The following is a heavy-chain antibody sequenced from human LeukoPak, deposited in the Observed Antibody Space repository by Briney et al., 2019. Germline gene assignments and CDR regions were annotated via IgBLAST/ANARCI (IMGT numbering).Heavy chain of an antibody. CDR2: ISAYNGNT. Sequence: ASVKVSCKPSGYTFTSYGISWVRQAPGQGLEWMGWISAYNGNTNYAQKLQGRVTMTTDTSTSTAYMELRSLRSDDTAVYYCARAPPYYYDSSGYRAGYYYGMDVWGQGTTVTVSS. CDR3: ARAPPYYYDSSGYRAGYYYGMDV. D-gene: IGHD3-22*01. J-gene: IGHJ6*02. V-gene: IGHV1-18*01. CDR1: GYTFTSYG.